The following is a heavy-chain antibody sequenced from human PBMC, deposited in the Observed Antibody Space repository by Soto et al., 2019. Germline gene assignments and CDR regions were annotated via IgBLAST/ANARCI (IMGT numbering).Heavy chain of an antibody. CDR3: SRSNGDDGDY. J-gene: IGHJ4*02. CDR2: VYYSGST. Sequence: SQTLSLTCTVSADFMRNYYWSWSRHPPGRGLEWIGDVYYSGSTNYMPSVRSRVLISVDTSKNQFSLSLTSVTAADTAVYYCSRSNGDDGDYWRQGTLV. V-gene: IGHV4-59*01. D-gene: IGHD4-17*01. CDR1: ADFMRNYY.